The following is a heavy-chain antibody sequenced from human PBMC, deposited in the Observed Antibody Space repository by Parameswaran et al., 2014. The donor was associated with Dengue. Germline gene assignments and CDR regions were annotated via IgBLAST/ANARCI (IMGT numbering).Heavy chain of an antibody. CDR3: ARIDYYYYYGMDL. V-gene: IGHV1-46*01. J-gene: IGHJ6*02. CDR2: INPSGGST. Sequence: WVRQAPGQGLEWLGIINPSGGSTTYAQHFQGRVTMTRDTSTSTVYLHVSSLRSEDTAIYYCARIDYYYYYGMDLWGQGTTVTVSS. D-gene: IGHD2-21*01.